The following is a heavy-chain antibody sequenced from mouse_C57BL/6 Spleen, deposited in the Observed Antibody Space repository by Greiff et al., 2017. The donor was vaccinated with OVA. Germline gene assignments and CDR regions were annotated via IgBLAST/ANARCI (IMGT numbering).Heavy chain of an antibody. J-gene: IGHJ1*03. CDR2: INPGSGGT. CDR1: GYAFTNYL. V-gene: IGHV1-54*01. CDR3: ARGYDYDRYFDV. Sequence: VQLQQSGAELVRPGTSVKVSCKASGYAFTNYLIEWVKQRPGQGLEWIGVINPGSGGTNYNEKFKGKATLTADKSSSTAYMQLSSLTSEDSAVYFCARGYDYDRYFDVWGTGTTVTVSS. D-gene: IGHD2-4*01.